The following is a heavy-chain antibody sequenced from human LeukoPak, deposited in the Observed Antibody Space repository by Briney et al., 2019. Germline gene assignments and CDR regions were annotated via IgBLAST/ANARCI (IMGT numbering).Heavy chain of an antibody. CDR2: IYPGGNDT. CDR1: GYSFTNTW. V-gene: IGHV5-51*01. Sequence: GESLKISCKGLGYSFTNTWIGWVRQMPGKGLEWMGIIYPGGNDTRYCPSCQGQVTISVDKSITTAYLQWSSLRASDTAMYFCATGRWRNFDYWGPGTLVTVAS. CDR3: ATGRWRNFDY. D-gene: IGHD6-13*01. J-gene: IGHJ4*02.